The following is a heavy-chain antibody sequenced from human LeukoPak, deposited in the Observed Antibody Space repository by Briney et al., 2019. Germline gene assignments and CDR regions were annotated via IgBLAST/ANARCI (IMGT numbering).Heavy chain of an antibody. Sequence: PGGSLRLSCAASGFTFSSYAMHWVRQAPGKGLEWVAVISYDGSNKYYADSVKGRFTISRDNSKNTLYLQMNSLRAEDTAVYYCARDDPYSSSWYYFDYWGQGTLVTVSS. D-gene: IGHD6-13*01. CDR2: ISYDGSNK. CDR3: ARDDPYSSSWYYFDY. J-gene: IGHJ4*02. CDR1: GFTFSSYA. V-gene: IGHV3-30-3*01.